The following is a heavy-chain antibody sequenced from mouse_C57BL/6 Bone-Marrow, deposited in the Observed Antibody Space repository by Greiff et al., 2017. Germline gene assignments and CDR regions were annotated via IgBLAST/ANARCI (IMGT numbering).Heavy chain of an antibody. V-gene: IGHV10-1*01. CDR2: IRSKSNNYAT. J-gene: IGHJ4*01. Sequence: GGGLVQPKGSLKLSCAASGFSFNTYAMNWVRQAPGKGLEWVARIRSKSNNYATYYADSVKDRFTISGDDSESMLYLQMNNLKTEDTAMYYCVRHRVLLRYHYAMDYWGQGTSVTVSS. CDR3: VRHRVLLRYHYAMDY. CDR1: GFSFNTYA. D-gene: IGHD1-1*01.